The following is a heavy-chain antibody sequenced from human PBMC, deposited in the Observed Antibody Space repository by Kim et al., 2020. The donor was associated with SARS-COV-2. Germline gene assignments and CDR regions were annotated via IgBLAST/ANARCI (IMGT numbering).Heavy chain of an antibody. V-gene: IGHV1-46*01. D-gene: IGHD2-2*01. CDR2: INPSGGST. J-gene: IGHJ6*02. CDR3: ARERRAVVVVPADLWFYGMDV. CDR1: GHTFTSYY. Sequence: ASVKVSCKASGHTFTSYYMHWVRQAPGQGLEWMGIINPSGGSTSYAQKFQGRVTMTRDTSTSTVYMELSSLRSEDTAVYYCARERRAVVVVPADLWFYGMDVWGQGTTVTVSS.